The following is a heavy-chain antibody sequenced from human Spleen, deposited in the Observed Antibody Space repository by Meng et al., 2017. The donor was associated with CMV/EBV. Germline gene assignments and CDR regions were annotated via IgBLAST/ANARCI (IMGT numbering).Heavy chain of an antibody. CDR2: INHSGST. V-gene: IGHV4-34*01. CDR3: ARGLEDSSGYRPFDY. D-gene: IGHD3-22*01. J-gene: IGHJ4*02. CDR1: GGSFSGYY. Sequence: QGALRQWGAGMLKPSETLSRTCAVFGGSFSGYYWSWFRQPTGKGLEWIGEINHSGSTNYNPSLKSRVTISVDTYKNQFSLKLSSVTAADTAVYYCARGLEDSSGYRPFDYWGQGTLVTVSS.